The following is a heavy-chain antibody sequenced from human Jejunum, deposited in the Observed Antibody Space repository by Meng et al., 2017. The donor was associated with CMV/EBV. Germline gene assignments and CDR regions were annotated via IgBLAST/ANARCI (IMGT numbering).Heavy chain of an antibody. CDR1: YD. V-gene: IGHV3-30*02. D-gene: IGHD3-22*01. CDR3: AKERRLGSTYYFDSSGYYFDN. Sequence: YDMQWISQAPGKGLDWVELTRYDGRHSYNAESVRGRFTISRDNSKNTLYLQMNRLRAEDTAVYYCAKERRLGSTYYFDSSGYYFDNWGQGSLVTVSS. CDR2: TRYDGRHS. J-gene: IGHJ4*02.